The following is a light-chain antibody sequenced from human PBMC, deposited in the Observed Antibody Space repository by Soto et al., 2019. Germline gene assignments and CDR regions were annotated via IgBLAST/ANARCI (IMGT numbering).Light chain of an antibody. J-gene: IGKJ5*01. CDR3: QKYDKWFSIT. CDR1: QSVSSRF. V-gene: IGKV3-20*01. Sequence: EIVLQQSPGTLSLSPGARSTFSGRARQSVSSRFLAWYQQKLGQAPPLLIYGASTRATGIPARFSGSGSGTEFTLTIRRLEPEDLAVYYCQKYDKWFSITVGHGKRLAIK. CDR2: GAS.